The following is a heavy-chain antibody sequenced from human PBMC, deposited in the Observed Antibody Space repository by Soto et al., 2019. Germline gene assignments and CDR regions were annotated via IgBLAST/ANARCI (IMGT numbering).Heavy chain of an antibody. CDR1: GLTFSSYE. V-gene: IGHV3-48*03. CDR3: AKNSGVAVAVHAFDI. Sequence: GGSLILSCAASGLTFSSYEMNWVRQPPGKGLEWVSYISSSGSTIYYADSVKGRFTISRDNAKNTLYLQMNSLRAEDTAVYSCAKNSGVAVAVHAFDIWGQGTMVTVSS. D-gene: IGHD6-19*01. CDR2: ISSSGSTI. J-gene: IGHJ3*02.